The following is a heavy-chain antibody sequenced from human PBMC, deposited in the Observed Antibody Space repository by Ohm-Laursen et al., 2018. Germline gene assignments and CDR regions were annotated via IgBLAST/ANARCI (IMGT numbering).Heavy chain of an antibody. CDR1: GFTVSSYE. V-gene: IGHV3-48*03. J-gene: IGHJ5*02. CDR2: ISANGVTT. Sequence: SLRLSCAASGFTVSSYEMSWVRQPPGKGLEWVSTISANGVTTWYADSVKGRFTISRDNDKNSLYLQMNSLETDDTAVYYCAREHSDGFGPWGQGTLVTVFS. CDR3: AREHSDGFGP.